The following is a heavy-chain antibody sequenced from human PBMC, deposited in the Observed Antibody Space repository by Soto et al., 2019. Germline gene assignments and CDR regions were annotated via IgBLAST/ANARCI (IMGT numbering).Heavy chain of an antibody. CDR2: TWYDGSNK. CDR3: ARGVGGRTYSYQYIDV. J-gene: IGHJ6*03. D-gene: IGHD3-16*01. Sequence: QVHLVESGGGVVQPGRSLRVSCVASGFTFETYAMHWVRQAPGKGLEWVASTWYDGSNKYYGDSVRGRFTISRDNSRDTLYLQMNSLRGEDTAAYYCARGVGGRTYSYQYIDVWGNGTRVTVSS. CDR1: GFTFETYA. V-gene: IGHV3-33*01.